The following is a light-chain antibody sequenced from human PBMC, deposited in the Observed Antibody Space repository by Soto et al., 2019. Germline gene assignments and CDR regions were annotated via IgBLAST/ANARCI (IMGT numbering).Light chain of an antibody. V-gene: IGKV1-33*01. CDR3: QKSDHLPL. CDR1: HDIGNS. J-gene: IGKJ3*01. Sequence: DIQMTQSPPSLPASVGDRVTITCQASHDIGNSLNWYQHKPGKAPKLVIYDAYNLETGVPSTFSGSGFGTDFTFTISSLRPEDIATYYCQKSDHLPLFGPGSKVDIK. CDR2: DAY.